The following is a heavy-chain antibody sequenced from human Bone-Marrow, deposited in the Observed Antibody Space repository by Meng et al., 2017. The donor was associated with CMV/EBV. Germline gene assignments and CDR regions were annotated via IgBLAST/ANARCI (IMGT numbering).Heavy chain of an antibody. J-gene: IGHJ4*02. V-gene: IGHV3-21*01. Sequence: GGSLRLSCAASGFTFSRHSMNWVRQAPGKGLEWVSSISSSGTYIYYADSVKGRFTISRDNSKNALYLQINSLRAEDTALYYCAKHHRGYSAIDYWGQGTLVTVSS. CDR2: ISSSGTYI. CDR1: GFTFSRHS. CDR3: AKHHRGYSAIDY. D-gene: IGHD5-12*01.